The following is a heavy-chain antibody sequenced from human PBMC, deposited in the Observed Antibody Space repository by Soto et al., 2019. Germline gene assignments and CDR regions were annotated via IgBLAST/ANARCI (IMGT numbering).Heavy chain of an antibody. CDR3: AKDLGIAVAVYYYYGMDV. V-gene: IGHV3-30*18. Sequence: PGGSLRLSCAASGFTFSSYGMHWVRQAPGKGLEWVAVISYDGSNKYYADSVKGRFTISRDNSKNTLYLQMNSLRAEDTAVYYCAKDLGIAVAVYYYYGMDVWGQGTTVTVSS. J-gene: IGHJ6*02. CDR1: GFTFSSYG. D-gene: IGHD6-19*01. CDR2: ISYDGSNK.